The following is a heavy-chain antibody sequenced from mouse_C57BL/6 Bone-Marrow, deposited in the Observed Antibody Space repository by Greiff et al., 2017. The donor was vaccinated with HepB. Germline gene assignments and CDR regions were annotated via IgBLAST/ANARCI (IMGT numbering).Heavy chain of an antibody. V-gene: IGHV1-19*01. CDR1: GYTFTDYY. D-gene: IGHD3-2*02. Sequence: EVQLQQSGPVLVKPGASVKMSCKASGYTFTDYYMNWVKQSHGKSLEWIGVINPYNGGTSYNQKFKGKATLTVDKSSSTAYMELNSLTSEDSAVYYCAKQLRLPFDYWGQGTTLTVSS. CDR3: AKQLRLPFDY. J-gene: IGHJ2*01. CDR2: INPYNGGT.